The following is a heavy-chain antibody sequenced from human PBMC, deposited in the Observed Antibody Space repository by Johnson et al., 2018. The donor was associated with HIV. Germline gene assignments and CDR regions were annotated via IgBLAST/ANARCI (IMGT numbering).Heavy chain of an antibody. D-gene: IGHD6-13*01. CDR1: GFSFNRYW. V-gene: IGHV3-7*05. CDR2: IKEAASDK. Sequence: VQLVESGGGLVQPGGSLRLSCAASGFSFNRYWMRWVRQVPGKGLAFVANIKEAASDKSYVESVKGRFTISRDNANNLMYLQMSSLRAEDTAVYYCARDPGYSSFDIWGQGAMVIVSS. CDR3: ARDPGYSSFDI. J-gene: IGHJ3*02.